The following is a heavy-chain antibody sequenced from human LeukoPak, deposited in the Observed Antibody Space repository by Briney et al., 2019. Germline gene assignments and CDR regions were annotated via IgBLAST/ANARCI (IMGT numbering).Heavy chain of an antibody. Sequence: SGGSLRLSCAASGFTFSSYGMSWVRQAPGKGLEGVSAISGSGGSTYYADSVKGRFTISRDNSKNTLYLQMNSLRAEDTAVYYCAKVGNTVTNGVMFDPWGQGTLVTVSS. J-gene: IGHJ5*02. V-gene: IGHV3-23*01. CDR3: AKVGNTVTNGVMFDP. CDR2: ISGSGGST. D-gene: IGHD4-17*01. CDR1: GFTFSSYG.